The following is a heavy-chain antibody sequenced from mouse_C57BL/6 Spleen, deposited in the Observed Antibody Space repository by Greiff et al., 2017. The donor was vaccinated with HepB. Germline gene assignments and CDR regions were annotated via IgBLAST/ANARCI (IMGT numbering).Heavy chain of an antibody. V-gene: IGHV1-82*01. CDR2: IYPGDGDT. J-gene: IGHJ2*01. CDR3: ARAREGGYFDY. D-gene: IGHD3-3*01. Sequence: QVQLKESGPELVKPGASVKISCKASGYAFSSSWMNWVKQRPGKGLEWIGRIYPGDGDTNYNGKFKGKATLTADKSSSTAYMQLSSLTSEDSAVYFCARAREGGYFDYWGQGTTLTVSS. CDR1: GYAFSSSW.